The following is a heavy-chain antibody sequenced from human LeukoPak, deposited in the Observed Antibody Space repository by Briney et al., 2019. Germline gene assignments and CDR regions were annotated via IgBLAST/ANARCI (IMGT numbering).Heavy chain of an antibody. CDR2: ISGSGGST. D-gene: IGHD6-19*01. CDR1: GFTFSSYA. CDR3: AKFRVIAVPGSDFDY. V-gene: IGHV3-23*01. Sequence: PGGSLRLSCAASGFTFSSYAMSWVRQAPGKGLEGVSAISGSGGSTYYADSVKGRFTISRDNSKNTLYLQMNSLRAEDTAVYYCAKFRVIAVPGSDFDYWGQGTLVTVSS. J-gene: IGHJ4*02.